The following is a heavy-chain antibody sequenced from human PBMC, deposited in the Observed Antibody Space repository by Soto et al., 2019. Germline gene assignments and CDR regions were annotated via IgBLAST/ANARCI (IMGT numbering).Heavy chain of an antibody. V-gene: IGHV4-34*01. CDR3: ASLLGWAAVP. CDR2: INHSGST. J-gene: IGHJ5*02. Sequence: QVQLQQWGAGLLKPSETLSLTCAVYGGSFSGYYWSWIRQPPGKGLEWIGEINHSGSTNYNPSLKGRVTISVDTSKNQFSLKLSSVTAADTAVYYCASLLGWAAVPWGQGTLVTVSS. CDR1: GGSFSGYY. D-gene: IGHD6-13*01.